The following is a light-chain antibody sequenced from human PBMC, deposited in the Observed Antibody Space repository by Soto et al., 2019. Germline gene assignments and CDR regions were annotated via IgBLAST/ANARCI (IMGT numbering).Light chain of an antibody. J-gene: IGLJ3*02. CDR3: ISYAGSSIWV. CDR1: SSDVGAYNY. Sequence: QSALTQPPSASGSPGQPVTISCTGTSSDVGAYNYVSWYQQHPGKAPKLMIYDVTKRPSGVPDRFSGSKSGNTASLTVSGLQAEDEADYYCISYAGSSIWVFGGGTKLTVL. CDR2: DVT. V-gene: IGLV2-8*01.